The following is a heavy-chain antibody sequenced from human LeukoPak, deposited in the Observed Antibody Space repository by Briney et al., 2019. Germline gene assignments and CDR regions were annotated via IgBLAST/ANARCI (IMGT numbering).Heavy chain of an antibody. CDR3: ARHKGGYNNYPFDY. J-gene: IGHJ4*02. Sequence: SETLSLTCTVSGVSMSGYFWSWLRQPPGPGLEWIGYVSYSGSTNGNPSLESRVTISVDTSKNQFFLKLNSVTAADTAVYYCARHKGGYNNYPFDYWGQGTLVTVSS. CDR1: GVSMSGYF. CDR2: VSYSGST. V-gene: IGHV4-59*08. D-gene: IGHD4-11*01.